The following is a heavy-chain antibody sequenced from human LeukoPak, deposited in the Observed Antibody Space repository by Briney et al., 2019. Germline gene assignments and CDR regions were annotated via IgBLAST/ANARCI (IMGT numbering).Heavy chain of an antibody. J-gene: IGHJ3*02. D-gene: IGHD5-18*01. Sequence: GGSLRLSCAASEFVFSDYYMSWIRQAPGKGLEWVSYISDSGSTIYYADSVKGRFTISRDNAKTSLYLQMNSLRTEDTAVYYCARPRTYSSDLDAFDIWGQGTMVTVSS. CDR2: ISDSGSTI. CDR1: EFVFSDYY. CDR3: ARPRTYSSDLDAFDI. V-gene: IGHV3-11*04.